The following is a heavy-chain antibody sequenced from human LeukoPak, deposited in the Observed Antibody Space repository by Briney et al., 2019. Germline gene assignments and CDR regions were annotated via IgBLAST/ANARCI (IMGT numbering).Heavy chain of an antibody. CDR3: AKSTKYYDSSGYFDY. V-gene: IGHV3-9*01. CDR2: ISWNSGSI. D-gene: IGHD3-22*01. Sequence: PGRSLRLSCAASGFTFDDYAMHWVRQAPGKGLEWVSGISWNSGSIGYADSVKGRFTISRDNAKNSLYLQMNSLRAEDTALYYCAKSTKYYDSSGYFDYWGQGTLVTVSS. CDR1: GFTFDDYA. J-gene: IGHJ4*02.